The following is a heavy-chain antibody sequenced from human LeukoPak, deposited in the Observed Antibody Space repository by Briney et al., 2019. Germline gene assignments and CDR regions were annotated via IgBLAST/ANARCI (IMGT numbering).Heavy chain of an antibody. CDR1: GGSFSGYY. D-gene: IGHD3-10*01. V-gene: IGHV4-34*01. Sequence: PSETLSLTCAVYGGSFSGYYWSWIRQPPGKGLEWIGEINHSGSTNYNPSLKSRVTISVDTSKNQFSLKLSSVTAADTAVYYCAIRSPITMVRGGIFDYWGQGTLVTVSS. CDR2: INHSGST. CDR3: AIRSPITMVRGGIFDY. J-gene: IGHJ4*02.